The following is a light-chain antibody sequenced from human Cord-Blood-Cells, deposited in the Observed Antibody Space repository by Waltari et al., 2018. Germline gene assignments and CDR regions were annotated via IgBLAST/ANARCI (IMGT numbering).Light chain of an antibody. CDR1: QSVSSY. V-gene: IGKV3-11*01. CDR2: YAS. J-gene: IGKJ2*01. CDR3: QQRSNWPPET. Sequence: IVLTQSPATLSLSPGERATLSCRASQSVSSYLAWYQQKPGQAPRLLIYYASNRATGIPARFSGSGSGTDFTLTISSLEPEDFAVYYCQQRSNWPPETFGQGTKLEIK.